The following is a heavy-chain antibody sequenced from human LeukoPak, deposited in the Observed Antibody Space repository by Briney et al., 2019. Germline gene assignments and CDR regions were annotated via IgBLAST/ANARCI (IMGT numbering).Heavy chain of an antibody. CDR3: AKDVPVQTSDAFDV. Sequence: PSETLSLTCTVSGDSISSYFWSWIRQPPGKGLEWIAYIYDSGRSKYTNYNPSLKSRVSISVDTPKNQFSLKLSSVTAADTAVYYCAKDVPVQTSDAFDVWGQGTMVTVSS. CDR1: GDSISSYF. CDR2: IYDSGRSKYT. V-gene: IGHV4-59*01. J-gene: IGHJ3*01.